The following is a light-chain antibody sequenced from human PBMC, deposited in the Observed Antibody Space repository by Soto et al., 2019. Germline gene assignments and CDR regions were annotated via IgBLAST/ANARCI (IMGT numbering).Light chain of an antibody. J-gene: IGLJ3*02. CDR2: EVS. CDR1: SSHVGSYNL. CDR3: SSFTTTNTWV. V-gene: IGLV2-14*02. Sequence: QSALTQPASVSGSPGRSITISCTGTSSHVGSYNLVSWYQQHPGKAPKLIIFEVSKRPSGVSNRFSGSKSDNTASLTISGLQAEDEADYYCSSFTTTNTWVFGGGTKVTVL.